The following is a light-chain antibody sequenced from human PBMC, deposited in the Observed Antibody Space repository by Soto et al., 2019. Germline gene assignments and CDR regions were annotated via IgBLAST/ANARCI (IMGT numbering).Light chain of an antibody. CDR1: QSVATN. CDR3: QQYADRPRT. V-gene: IGKV3-15*01. Sequence: EIVLTQSPGALSLFPGARATLSCRASQSVATNLAWYQQRPGQAPRLLIYGASKRAIGLPARFSGSGSGTEFTLTITSLQSEDFAVYFCQQYADRPRTFGQGTKVDIK. CDR2: GAS. J-gene: IGKJ1*01.